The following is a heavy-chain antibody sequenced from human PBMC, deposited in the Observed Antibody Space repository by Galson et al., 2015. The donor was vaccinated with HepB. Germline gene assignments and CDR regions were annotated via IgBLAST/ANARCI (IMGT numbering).Heavy chain of an antibody. J-gene: IGHJ4*02. CDR3: VRESLMAVVTFDL. D-gene: IGHD2-21*02. Sequence: SLRLSCAASGFTFSRHGFHWVRQAPGKGLECVAMIWHDGSNQLYTDSVKGRFTISRDNSKNMVYLQLNSVRAEDTAVYHCVRESLMAVVTFDLWGRGTLVTVSS. CDR1: GFTFSRHG. CDR2: IWHDGSNQ. V-gene: IGHV3-33*01.